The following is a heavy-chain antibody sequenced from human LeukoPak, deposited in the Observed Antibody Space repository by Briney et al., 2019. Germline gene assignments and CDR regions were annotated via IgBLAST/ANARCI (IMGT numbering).Heavy chain of an antibody. J-gene: IGHJ4*02. V-gene: IGHV1-2*02. CDR3: GRRYCSGGSCYPDY. Sequence: ASVKVSSKASGYTFTDYYMQWVRQAPGQGLEWMGWINPKSGGTNYAQKFQGRVTMTRDTSISTAYMELSRPTSDDTAVFYCGRRYCSGGSCYPDYWGQGTLVTVSS. CDR1: GYTFTDYY. D-gene: IGHD2-15*01. CDR2: INPKSGGT.